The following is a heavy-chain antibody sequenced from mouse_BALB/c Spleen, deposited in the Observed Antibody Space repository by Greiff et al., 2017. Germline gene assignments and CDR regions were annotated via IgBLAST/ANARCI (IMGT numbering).Heavy chain of an antibody. J-gene: IGHJ4*01. CDR3: ARGGGKAMDY. V-gene: IGHV1S81*02. CDR2: INPSNGRT. Sequence: VQLQQPGAELVKPGASVKLSCKASGYTFTSDWMHWVKQRPGQGLEWIGEINPSNGRTNYNEKFKSKATLTVDKSSSTAYMQLSSLTSEDSAVYYCARGGGKAMDYWGQGTSVTVSS. CDR1: GYTFTSDW. D-gene: IGHD1-1*02.